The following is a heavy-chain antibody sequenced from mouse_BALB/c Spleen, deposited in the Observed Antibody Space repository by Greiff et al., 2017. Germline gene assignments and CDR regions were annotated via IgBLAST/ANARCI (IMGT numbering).Heavy chain of an antibody. D-gene: IGHD3-1*01. Sequence: EVKLEESGGGLVQPGGSLRLSCATSGFTFTDYYMSWVRQPPGKALEWLGFIRNKANGYTTEYSASVKGRFTISRDNSQSILYLQMNTLRAEDSATYYCAREGIQLGHLAWFAYWGQGTLVTVSA. CDR2: IRNKANGYTT. CDR1: GFTFTDYY. V-gene: IGHV7-3*02. CDR3: AREGIQLGHLAWFAY. J-gene: IGHJ3*01.